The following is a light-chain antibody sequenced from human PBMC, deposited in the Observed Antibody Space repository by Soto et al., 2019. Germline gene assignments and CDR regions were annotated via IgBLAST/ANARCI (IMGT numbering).Light chain of an antibody. Sequence: AIQMTQSPCSLSASVGDRVTITCRASQGIRNDLGWYQQKPGKAPKLLIYAASSLQSGVLSRFSGSGSGTDFTLTISSLQPEDFATYYCLQDYNYPWTFGQGNKVEIK. J-gene: IGKJ1*01. CDR2: AAS. CDR3: LQDYNYPWT. CDR1: QGIRND. V-gene: IGKV1-6*01.